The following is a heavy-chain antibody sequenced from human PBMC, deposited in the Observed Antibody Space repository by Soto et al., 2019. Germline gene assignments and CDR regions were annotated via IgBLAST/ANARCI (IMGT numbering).Heavy chain of an antibody. CDR1: SGSFSGYY. Sequence: QVQLQQWGAGLLKPSETLSLRCVVNSGSFSGYYWTWIRQTPGKGREWIGEISHSGSTNYNPSLMSRVTMSVDTSKKQCSLRLSSVTVADTALYFCARGYESSRRYLPLLDYWGQGTLVTVSS. J-gene: IGHJ4*02. V-gene: IGHV4-34*01. CDR3: ARGYESSRRYLPLLDY. CDR2: ISHSGST. D-gene: IGHD3-22*01.